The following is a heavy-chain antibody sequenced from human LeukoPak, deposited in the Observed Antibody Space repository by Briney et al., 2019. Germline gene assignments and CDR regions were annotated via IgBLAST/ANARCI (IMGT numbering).Heavy chain of an antibody. V-gene: IGHV1-69*13. Sequence: SVTVSCTASGGTFSSCAISWVRQAPGQGLEWMGGIIPIFGTANYAQKFQGRVTITADESTSTAYMELSSLRSEDTAVYYCARERPRDLSSFDPWGQGTLATVSS. D-gene: IGHD3-10*01. J-gene: IGHJ5*02. CDR1: GGTFSSCA. CDR3: ARERPRDLSSFDP. CDR2: IIPIFGTA.